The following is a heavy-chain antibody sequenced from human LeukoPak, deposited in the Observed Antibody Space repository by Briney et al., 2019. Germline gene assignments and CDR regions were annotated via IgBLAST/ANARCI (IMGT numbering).Heavy chain of an antibody. V-gene: IGHV3-23*01. Sequence: GGSLRLSCAASGFTFTSYVMTWVRQAPGKGLEWVSTIRGSGAYTDYADSVKGRFTVSRDNSKNMLYLQMNSLRAEDTAVYYCAKDRYCSGCSCYGLDYLGQGTLVTVSS. CDR3: AKDRYCSGCSCYGLDY. CDR1: GFTFTSYV. D-gene: IGHD2-15*01. J-gene: IGHJ4*02. CDR2: IRGSGAYT.